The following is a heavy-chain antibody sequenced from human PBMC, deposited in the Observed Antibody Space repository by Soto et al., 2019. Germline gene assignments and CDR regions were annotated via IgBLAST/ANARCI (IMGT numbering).Heavy chain of an antibody. Sequence: ASVKVSCKASGYTFTSFYMHWVRQAPGQGLEWMGLINPSGGSTTYAQKFQGRVTMTRDTSTSTVYMELSSLRSEDTAVYYCTRFVAAAAPDYWGQGTLVTVSS. CDR2: INPSGGST. J-gene: IGHJ4*02. D-gene: IGHD6-13*01. V-gene: IGHV1-46*03. CDR1: GYTFTSFY. CDR3: TRFVAAAAPDY.